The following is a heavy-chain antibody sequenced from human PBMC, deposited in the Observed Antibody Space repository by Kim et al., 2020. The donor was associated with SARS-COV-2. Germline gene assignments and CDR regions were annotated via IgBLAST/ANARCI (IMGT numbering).Heavy chain of an antibody. CDR3: ARGVAARWYFDY. V-gene: IGHV1-3*01. D-gene: IGHD6-6*01. Sequence: KDSQSVQGRVTMTRDPPARTAYMELSSLGSEDTAVYYCARGVAARWYFDYWGQGTLVTVSS. J-gene: IGHJ4*02.